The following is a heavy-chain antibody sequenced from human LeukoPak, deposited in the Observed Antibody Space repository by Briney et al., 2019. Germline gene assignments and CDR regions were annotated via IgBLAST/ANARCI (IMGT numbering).Heavy chain of an antibody. V-gene: IGHV3-20*04. CDR2: INWNGGST. Sequence: GGSLRLSCAASGFTFSSFAMHWVRQAPGKGLEWVSSINWNGGSTGYADSVKGRFTISRDNAKNSLFLQMNSLRAEDTALYYCARDRGPYDSSGYYPYDAFDIWGQGTMVTVSS. J-gene: IGHJ3*02. D-gene: IGHD3-22*01. CDR1: GFTFSSFA. CDR3: ARDRGPYDSSGYYPYDAFDI.